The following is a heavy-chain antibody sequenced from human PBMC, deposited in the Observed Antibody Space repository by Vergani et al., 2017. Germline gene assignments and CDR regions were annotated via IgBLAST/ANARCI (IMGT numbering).Heavy chain of an antibody. CDR2: IIPIFGTA. J-gene: IGHJ4*02. D-gene: IGHD3-22*01. Sequence: QVQLVQSGAEVKKPGSSVKVSCKASGGTFSSYAISWVRQAPGQGLEWMGGIIPIFGTANYAQKFQGRVTITADESTSTAYMELSSLRAEDTAVYYCARAPRYYYDSSGYYFDYWGQGTLVTVSS. V-gene: IGHV1-69*01. CDR3: ARAPRYYYDSSGYYFDY. CDR1: GGTFSSYA.